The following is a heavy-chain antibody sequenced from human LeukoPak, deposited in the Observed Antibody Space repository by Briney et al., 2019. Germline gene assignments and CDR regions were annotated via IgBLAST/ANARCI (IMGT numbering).Heavy chain of an antibody. CDR3: AKAGYDILTGYKYYFDY. CDR2: ISWNSGSI. J-gene: IGHJ4*02. D-gene: IGHD3-9*01. V-gene: IGHV3-9*01. CDR1: GFTFDDYA. Sequence: QSGGSLRLSCAASGFTFDDYAMHWVRQAPGKGLEWVSGISWNSGSIGYADSVKGRFTISRDNAKNSLYLQMNSLRAEDTAVYYCAKAGYDILTGYKYYFDYWGQGTLVTVSS.